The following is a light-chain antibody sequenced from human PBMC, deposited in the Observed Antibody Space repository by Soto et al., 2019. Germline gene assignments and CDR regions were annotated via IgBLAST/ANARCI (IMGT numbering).Light chain of an antibody. CDR2: DVS. Sequence: QSVLTQPASVSGSPGQSISISCTGTSSDVGGYNYVSWYQQHPGKAPKLMIYDVSNRPSGVSNRFSGSKSGNTASLTISGLHAEDEADYYCSSYTSSSGVFGTGTKVTV. CDR1: SSDVGGYNY. J-gene: IGLJ1*01. CDR3: SSYTSSSGV. V-gene: IGLV2-14*01.